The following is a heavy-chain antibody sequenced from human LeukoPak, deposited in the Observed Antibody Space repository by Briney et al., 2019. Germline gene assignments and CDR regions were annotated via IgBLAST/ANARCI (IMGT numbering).Heavy chain of an antibody. D-gene: IGHD1-1*01. J-gene: IGHJ4*02. CDR3: ARFLGFRGGGTHYFDY. CDR1: GFDFSDYY. CDR2: ISRNDETI. Sequence: GGSLRPSCAASGFDFSDYYMAWVRQAPGKGPEWVSSISRNDETIYYTDSVKDRFTITRDNAKNSLYLQIDSLRVEDTAVYFCARFLGFRGGGTHYFDYWGQGTPVTVSS. V-gene: IGHV3-11*01.